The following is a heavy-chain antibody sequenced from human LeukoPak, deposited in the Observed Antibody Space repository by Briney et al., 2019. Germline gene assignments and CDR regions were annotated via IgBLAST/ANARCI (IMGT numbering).Heavy chain of an antibody. CDR3: ARHDPNSWFQATLPPDY. J-gene: IGHJ4*02. D-gene: IGHD6-13*01. CDR2: IYYSGST. CDR1: GGSISSYY. V-gene: IGHV4-59*08. Sequence: TSETLSLTCTVSGGSISSYYWSWIRQPPGKGLEWIGYIYYSGSTSYNPSLESRVTMSVDTSKNQFSLRLSSVTAADTAVYYCARHDPNSWFQATLPPDYWGQGTLVTVSS.